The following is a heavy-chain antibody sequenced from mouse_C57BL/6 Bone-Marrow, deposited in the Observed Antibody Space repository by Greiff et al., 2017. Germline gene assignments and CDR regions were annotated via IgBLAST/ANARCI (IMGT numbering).Heavy chain of an antibody. V-gene: IGHV1-50*01. CDR1: GYTFTSYW. J-gene: IGHJ2*01. Sequence: QVQLKQPGAELVKPGASVKLSCKASGYTFTSYWMQWVKQRPGQGLEWIGEIDPSVSYTTYNQKFKGKATLAVDTSSSTAYMQLSSLTSEDSGVDYCARWGLYYFDYWGQGTTLTVSS. CDR2: IDPSVSYT. CDR3: ARWGLYYFDY.